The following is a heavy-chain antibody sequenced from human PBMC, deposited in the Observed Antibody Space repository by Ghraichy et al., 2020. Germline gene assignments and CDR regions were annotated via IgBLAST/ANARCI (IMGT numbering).Heavy chain of an antibody. CDR3: ARDSPTLVGANRWYYYGMDV. D-gene: IGHD1-26*01. J-gene: IGHJ6*02. Sequence: SETLSLTCTVSGGSISSYYWSWIRQPPGKGLEWIGYIYYSGSTNYNPSLKSRVTISVDTSKNQFSLKLSSVTAADTAVYYCARDSPTLVGANRWYYYGMDVWGQGTTVTVSS. V-gene: IGHV4-59*01. CDR2: IYYSGST. CDR1: GGSISSYY.